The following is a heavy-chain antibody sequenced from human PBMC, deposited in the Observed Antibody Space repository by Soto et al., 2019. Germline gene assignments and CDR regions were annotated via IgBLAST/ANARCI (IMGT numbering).Heavy chain of an antibody. CDR3: ARGIVVARGASYFDY. D-gene: IGHD2-2*01. Sequence: GGSLRLSCVGSGFTFSSNWMTWVRQAPGKGLEWVGNIRQDGSEKNYVDSVKGRFTISRDNAKNSLYLQMNSLRAEDTAVYYCARGIVVARGASYFDYWGPGT. CDR1: GFTFSSNW. J-gene: IGHJ4*02. V-gene: IGHV3-7*04. CDR2: IRQDGSEK.